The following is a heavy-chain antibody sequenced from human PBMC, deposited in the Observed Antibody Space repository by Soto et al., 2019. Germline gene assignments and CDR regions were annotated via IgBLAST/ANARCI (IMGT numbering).Heavy chain of an antibody. J-gene: IGHJ6*02. D-gene: IGHD3-10*01. CDR3: ARRIAWFGGDYHYGLDV. CDR2: WYHGGTS. Sequence: QVQLQESGPGLLKLWGPCSSSCLFLGGSVRVGICWIWVRRAPGKGWGGFGEWYHGGTSYYNPSLKSRLTISVDKSNNQFSLRLTSVTAADTAVYYCARRIAWFGGDYHYGLDVWGQGTTVTVSS. CDR1: GGSVRVGIC. V-gene: IGHV4-4*02.